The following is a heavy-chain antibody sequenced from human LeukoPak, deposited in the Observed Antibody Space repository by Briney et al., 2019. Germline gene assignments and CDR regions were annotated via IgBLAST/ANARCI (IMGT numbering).Heavy chain of an antibody. CDR3: ARAHYYGSGSYYNSFDY. V-gene: IGHV1-69*13. D-gene: IGHD3-10*01. CDR1: GGTFSSYA. J-gene: IGHJ4*02. CDR2: IIPIFGTA. Sequence: ASVKVSCKASGGTFSSYAISWERQAPGQGLAWMGGIIPIFGTANYAQKFQGRVTITADESTSTAYMELSSLRSEDTAVYYCARAHYYGSGSYYNSFDYWGQGTLVTVSS.